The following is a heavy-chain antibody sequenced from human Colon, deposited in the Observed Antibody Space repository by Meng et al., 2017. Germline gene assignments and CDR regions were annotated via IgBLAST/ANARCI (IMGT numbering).Heavy chain of an antibody. CDR3: ARTAMLDS. Sequence: QVQLVQFGAEVRKPGDSVTVTCKASGYTFTSSDINWVRQATGRGLEWLGWMNPNNGNTGSAQKFQGRVSMTRDTSMGTAYMELSGLTSEDTAVYYCARTAMLDSWGQGTLVTVSS. V-gene: IGHV1-8*01. CDR2: MNPNNGNT. CDR1: GYTFTSSD. D-gene: IGHD2-2*01. J-gene: IGHJ5*01.